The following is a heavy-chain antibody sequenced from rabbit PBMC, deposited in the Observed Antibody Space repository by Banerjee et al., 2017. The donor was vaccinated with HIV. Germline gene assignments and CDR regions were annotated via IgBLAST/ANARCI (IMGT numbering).Heavy chain of an antibody. V-gene: IGHV1S45*01. D-gene: IGHD4-1*01. CDR1: GFDFSSNV. J-gene: IGHJ4*01. CDR2: INTSSGNT. CDR3: ARDLAGVIGWNFNL. Sequence: QGQLVESGGGLVQPEGSLTLTCKASGFDFSSNVMCWVRQAPGKRLEWIACINTSSGNTVYASWAKGRFTISKTSSTTVTLQMTSLTAADTATYFCARDLAGVIGWNFNLWGPGTLVTVS.